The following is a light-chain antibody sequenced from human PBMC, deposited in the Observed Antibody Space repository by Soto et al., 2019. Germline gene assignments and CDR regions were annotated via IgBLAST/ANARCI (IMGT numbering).Light chain of an antibody. CDR3: QSYDSSLSGYV. CDR2: GNS. J-gene: IGLJ1*01. CDR1: SSTIGAGYD. Sequence: QSVLTQPPSVAGAPGQRCTISCTGSSSTIGAGYDVHWYQQLPGTAPKLLIHGNSNRPSGVPDRFSGSKSGTSASLAITGLQAEDEADYYCQSYDSSLSGYVFGTGTKVTVL. V-gene: IGLV1-40*01.